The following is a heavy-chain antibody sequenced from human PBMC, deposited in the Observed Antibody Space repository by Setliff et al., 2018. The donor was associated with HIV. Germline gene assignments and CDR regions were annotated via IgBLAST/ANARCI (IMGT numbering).Heavy chain of an antibody. CDR2: IYSSGNT. CDR3: ARGHTWNYYGGDYFDY. J-gene: IGHJ4*02. D-gene: IGHD1-7*01. Sequence: VTRSLTCTVSGGSISSYFWNWIRQPPGKGLEWIGYIYSSGNTKYNPSLESRVSISLDTSKNQFSLRLSSVTATDTAVYYCARGHTWNYYGGDYFDYWGQGSLVTVSS. V-gene: IGHV4-59*01. CDR1: GGSISSYF.